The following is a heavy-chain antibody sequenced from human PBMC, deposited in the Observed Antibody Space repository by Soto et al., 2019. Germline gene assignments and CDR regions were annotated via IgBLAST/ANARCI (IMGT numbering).Heavy chain of an antibody. J-gene: IGHJ6*02. CDR3: ARDRGDIVVVPAAYAPDYYYYYGMDV. CDR1: GFTFSSYS. Sequence: EVQLVESGGGLVKPGGSLRLSCAASGFTFSSYSMNWVRQAPGKGLEWVSSISSSSSYIYYADSVKGRFTISRDNAKNSLYLQMNSLRAEDTAVYYCARDRGDIVVVPAAYAPDYYYYYGMDVWGQGTTVTVSS. V-gene: IGHV3-21*01. CDR2: ISSSSSYI. D-gene: IGHD2-2*01.